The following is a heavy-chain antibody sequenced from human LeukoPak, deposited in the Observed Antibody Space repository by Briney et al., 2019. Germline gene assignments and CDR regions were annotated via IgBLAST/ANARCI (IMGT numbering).Heavy chain of an antibody. V-gene: IGHV4-39*02. D-gene: IGHD4-17*01. J-gene: IGHJ4*02. CDR2: VFYSGIT. Sequence: SETLSLTCTVSGGSISSGSYFWGWIRQPPGRGLEWIGSVFYSGITYYNPSLKSRVTISVDTSKNQFSLKLSSVTAADTAVYYCARDRYGDPFDYWGQGTMVTVSS. CDR1: GGSISSGSYF. CDR3: ARDRYGDPFDY.